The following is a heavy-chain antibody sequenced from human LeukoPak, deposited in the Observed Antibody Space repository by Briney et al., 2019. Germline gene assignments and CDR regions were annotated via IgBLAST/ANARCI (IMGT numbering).Heavy chain of an antibody. CDR2: INPNSGGT. CDR3: ARTRGVTTVTTGKHYYYYYGMDV. Sequence: ASVKVSCKASGYTFTGYYMHWVRQAPGRGLEWMGWINPNSGGTNYAQKFQGRVTMTRDTSISTAYMELSRLRSDDTAVYYCARTRGVTTVTTGKHYYYYYGMDVWGQGTTVTVSS. CDR1: GYTFTGYY. J-gene: IGHJ6*02. D-gene: IGHD4-17*01. V-gene: IGHV1-2*02.